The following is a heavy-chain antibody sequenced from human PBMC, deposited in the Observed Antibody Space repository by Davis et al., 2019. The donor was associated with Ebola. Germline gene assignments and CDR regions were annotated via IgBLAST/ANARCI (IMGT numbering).Heavy chain of an antibody. J-gene: IGHJ6*02. CDR2: ISDDGSNK. CDR3: ARDPSWGRDV. CDR1: GFTFSTYA. Sequence: PGGSLRLSCAASGFTFSTYAMHWVRQAPGKGLEWVAVISDDGSNKYYTDSVKGRFTISRDNSKNTLYLQMNSLRAEDTAVYYCARDPSWGRDVWGQGTTVTVSS. V-gene: IGHV3-30*14.